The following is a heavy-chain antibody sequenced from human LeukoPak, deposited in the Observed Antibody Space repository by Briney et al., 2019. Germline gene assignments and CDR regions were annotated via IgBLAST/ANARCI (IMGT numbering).Heavy chain of an antibody. J-gene: IGHJ4*02. CDR2: IDSDGSST. Sequence: PGGSLRLSCAASGFTFSSYWMYWVRQAPGKGLVWVSRIDSDGSSTSYADSVKGRFTISRDNAKNTLYLQMNSLSAEDTAVYYCARGSYCSSTTCGNFDYWGQGTLVTVSS. CDR3: ARGSYCSSTTCGNFDY. D-gene: IGHD2-2*01. CDR1: GFTFSSYW. V-gene: IGHV3-74*01.